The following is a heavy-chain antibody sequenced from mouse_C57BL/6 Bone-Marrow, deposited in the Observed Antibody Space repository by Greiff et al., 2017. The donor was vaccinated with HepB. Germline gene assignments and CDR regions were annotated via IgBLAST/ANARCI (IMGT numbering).Heavy chain of an antibody. V-gene: IGHV1-55*01. CDR2: IYPGSGST. CDR1: GYTFTSYW. D-gene: IGHD1-1*01. J-gene: IGHJ3*01. CDR3: ARDYYGSSSGFAY. Sequence: QVQLQQPGAELVKPGASMKMSCKASGYTFTSYWITWVKQRPGQGLEWIGDIYPGSGSTNYNEKFKSKATLTVETSSSTAYMQLSSLTSEDSAVYYCARDYYGSSSGFAYWGQGTLVTVSA.